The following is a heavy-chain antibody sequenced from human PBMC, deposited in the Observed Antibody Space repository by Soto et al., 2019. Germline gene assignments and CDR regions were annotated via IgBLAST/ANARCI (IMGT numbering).Heavy chain of an antibody. CDR2: IYYSGST. Sequence: QVQLQESGPGLVKPSQTLSLTCTVSGGSISSGGYYWSWIRQHPGKGLEWIGYIYYSGSTYYNPSLKSRVTISVDTSKNQFSLKLSSVTAADTAVYYCARERVVVVAATPTPYFDYWGQGTLVTVSS. CDR3: ARERVVVVAATPTPYFDY. V-gene: IGHV4-31*03. J-gene: IGHJ4*02. CDR1: GGSISSGGYY. D-gene: IGHD2-15*01.